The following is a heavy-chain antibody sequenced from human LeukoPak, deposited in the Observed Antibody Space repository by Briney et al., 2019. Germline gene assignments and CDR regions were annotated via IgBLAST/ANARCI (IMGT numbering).Heavy chain of an antibody. J-gene: IGHJ3*02. CDR2: ISYDGSNK. CDR3: ARDQGYYDFWSGLMEGAFDI. V-gene: IGHV3-30*03. Sequence: GGSLRLSCAASGFTFSSYGMHWVRQAPGKGLEWVAVISYDGSNKYYADSVKGRFTISRDNSKNTLYLQMNSLRTEDTAVYYCARDQGYYDFWSGLMEGAFDIWGQGTMVTVSS. D-gene: IGHD3-3*01. CDR1: GFTFSSYG.